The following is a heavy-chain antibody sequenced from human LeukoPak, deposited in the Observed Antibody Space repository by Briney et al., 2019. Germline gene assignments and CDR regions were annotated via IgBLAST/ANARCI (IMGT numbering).Heavy chain of an antibody. D-gene: IGHD5-24*01. CDR3: AKEGRSLQTY. J-gene: IGHJ4*02. CDR2: IKEDGTET. Sequence: VGSLRLSCAASGFMFSSNWMSWVRLAPGKGLEWVANIKEDGTETYYVDSVKGRFTNSRDNAKNSLYLQMNSLRVEDTAVYYCAKEGRSLQTYWGQGTLVTVSS. CDR1: GFMFSSNW. V-gene: IGHV3-7*03.